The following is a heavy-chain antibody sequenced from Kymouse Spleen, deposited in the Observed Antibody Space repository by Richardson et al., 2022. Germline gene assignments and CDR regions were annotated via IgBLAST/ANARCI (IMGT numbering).Heavy chain of an antibody. J-gene: IGHJ4*02. CDR2: INHSGST. CDR3: ARGRYSSSSEYYFDY. V-gene: IGHV4-34*01. CDR1: GGSFSGYY. Sequence: QVQLQQWGAGLLKPSETLSLTCAVYGGSFSGYYWSWIRQPPGKGLEWIGEINHSGSTNYNPSLKSRVTISVDTSKNQFSLKLSSVTAADTAVYYCARGRYSSSSEYYFDYWGQGTLVTVSS. D-gene: IGHD6-6*01.